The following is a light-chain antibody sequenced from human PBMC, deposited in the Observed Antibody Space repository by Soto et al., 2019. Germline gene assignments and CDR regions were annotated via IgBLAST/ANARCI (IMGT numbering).Light chain of an antibody. Sequence: DIQMTQSPSTLSASVGDRVTITCRASQSISSWLAWYQQKPGKAPKLLIYGASSLESGVPSRFSGSGSGTDFPLTFTTLKPNVFKTYNRKKYNGLGTFGKGTRVV. CDR3: KKYNGLGT. V-gene: IGKV1-5*01. J-gene: IGKJ1*01. CDR2: GAS. CDR1: QSISSW.